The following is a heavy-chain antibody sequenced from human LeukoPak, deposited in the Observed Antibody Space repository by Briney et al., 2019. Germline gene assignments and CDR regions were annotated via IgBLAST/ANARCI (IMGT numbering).Heavy chain of an antibody. V-gene: IGHV1-46*01. CDR1: GYTFTSYY. CDR3: ARWGHIVVVGSAEYFQH. Sequence: GASVKVSCKASGYTFTSYYMHWVRQAPGQGLEWMGIINPSGGSTSYAQKFQGRVTMTRDTSTSTVYMELSSLRSEDTAVYYCARWGHIVVVGSAEYFQHWGQGTLVTVSS. D-gene: IGHD3-22*01. J-gene: IGHJ1*01. CDR2: INPSGGST.